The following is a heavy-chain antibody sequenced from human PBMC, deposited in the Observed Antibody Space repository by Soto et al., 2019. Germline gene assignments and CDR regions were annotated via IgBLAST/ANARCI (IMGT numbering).Heavy chain of an antibody. CDR1: GFTFSNAW. J-gene: IGHJ4*02. D-gene: IGHD3-22*01. V-gene: IGHV3-15*07. Sequence: EVQLVESGGGLVKPGGSLRLSCAASGFTFSNAWMIWVRQAPGKGLEWVGRIKSKTDGGTTDYAAPVKGRFTISRDDSKNTLYLQMNSLKTEDTAVYYCTTDGEDSSGYYGLKYWGQGTLVTVSS. CDR3: TTDGEDSSGYYGLKY. CDR2: IKSKTDGGTT.